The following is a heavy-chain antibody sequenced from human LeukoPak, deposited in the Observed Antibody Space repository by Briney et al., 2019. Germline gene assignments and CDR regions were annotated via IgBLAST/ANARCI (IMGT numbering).Heavy chain of an antibody. CDR1: GGSFSGYY. Sequence: SETLSLTCAVYGGSFSGYYWSWIRQPPGKGLEWIGEINHSGSTNYNPSLKSRVTISVDTSKNQFSLKLSSVTAADTAVYYCARTHPMTTVTTWGQGTLVTVSS. CDR2: INHSGST. CDR3: ARTHPMTTVTT. D-gene: IGHD4-17*01. J-gene: IGHJ5*02. V-gene: IGHV4-34*01.